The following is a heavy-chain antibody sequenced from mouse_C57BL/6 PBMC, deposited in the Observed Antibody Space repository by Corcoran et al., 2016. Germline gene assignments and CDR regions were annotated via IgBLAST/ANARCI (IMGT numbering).Heavy chain of an antibody. CDR1: GYSLSTYGMC. Sequence: QVTLKESGPGILQASTTHSLTCSFSGYSLSTYGMCVSWSRQPSGKGLEWLAHIYWNDDKRYNPSLKSRLTISKDTSRNQVFLKITSVDTADTATYYCARRAGGVRQDYSARDYWGQGTSVTVSS. CDR3: ARRAGGVRQDYSARDY. D-gene: IGHD2-14*01. CDR2: IYWNDDK. V-gene: IGHV8-12*01. J-gene: IGHJ4*01.